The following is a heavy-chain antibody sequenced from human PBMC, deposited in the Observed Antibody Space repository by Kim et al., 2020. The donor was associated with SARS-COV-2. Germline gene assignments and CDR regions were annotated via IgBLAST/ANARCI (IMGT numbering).Heavy chain of an antibody. Sequence: GGSLRLSCAASGFTFGSYAMTWVRQAPGKGLEWVSSISGSGVSIHYADSVKGRFTISRDNSKETLYLQVDSPRADDTAVYYCAKSGVVGAITPQFFDYWGQGTLPTVSS. J-gene: IGHJ4*02. V-gene: IGHV3-23*01. CDR1: GFTFGSYA. CDR3: AKSGVVGAITPQFFDY. D-gene: IGHD1-26*01. CDR2: ISGSGVSI.